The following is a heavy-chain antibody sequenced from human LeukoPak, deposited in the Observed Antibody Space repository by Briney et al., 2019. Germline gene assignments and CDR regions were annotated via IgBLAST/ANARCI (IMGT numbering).Heavy chain of an antibody. CDR1: GFTFSVYY. V-gene: IGHV3-11*01. CDR2: ISSSGYTM. Sequence: PGGSLRLSCAASGFTFSVYYMSWIRQAPGKGLEWVSYISSSGYTMYYADSVKGRFTISRDNAKNSLYLQMNSLRAEDTAVYYCARVGLPVAGYGYWYFDLWGRGTLVTVSS. J-gene: IGHJ2*01. D-gene: IGHD6-19*01. CDR3: ARVGLPVAGYGYWYFDL.